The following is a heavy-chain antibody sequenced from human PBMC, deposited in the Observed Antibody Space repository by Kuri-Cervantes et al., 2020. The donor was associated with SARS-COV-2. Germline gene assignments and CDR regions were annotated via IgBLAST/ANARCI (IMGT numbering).Heavy chain of an antibody. CDR2: ISYDGSAR. J-gene: IGHJ5*02. Sequence: GGSLRLSCVASGFTFSGYGMHWVRQAPGKGLEWVAVISYDGSARYYADSVKGRFTISRDNSKNTLYLQLNSLTPEDTAVYYCAKPSVAREYSWFDPWGQGTQVTVSS. CDR1: GFTFSGYG. D-gene: IGHD6-19*01. V-gene: IGHV3-30*18. CDR3: AKPSVAREYSWFDP.